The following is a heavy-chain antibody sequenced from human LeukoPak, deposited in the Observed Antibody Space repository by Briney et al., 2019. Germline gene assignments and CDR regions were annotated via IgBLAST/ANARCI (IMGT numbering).Heavy chain of an antibody. V-gene: IGHV4-39*01. CDR1: GGSISSSSYY. Sequence: NTSETLSLTCTVSGGSISSSSYYWGWIRQPPGKGLEWIGSIYYSGSTYYNPSLKSRVTISVDTSKNQFSLKLSSVTAADTAVYYCARQKYSSGWFPRAWYFDLWGRGTLVTVSS. CDR2: IYYSGST. D-gene: IGHD6-19*01. CDR3: ARQKYSSGWFPRAWYFDL. J-gene: IGHJ2*01.